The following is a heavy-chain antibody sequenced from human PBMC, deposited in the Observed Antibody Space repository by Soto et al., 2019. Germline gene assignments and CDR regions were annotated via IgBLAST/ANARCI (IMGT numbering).Heavy chain of an antibody. CDR3: ARHVFAPGGRWFGP. J-gene: IGHJ5*02. D-gene: IGHD2-15*01. V-gene: IGHV4-4*02. CDR2: IYHSGST. CDR1: GGSISSRNW. Sequence: PSETLSLTFAVSGGSISSRNWWGWVRQPPGKGLEWIREIYHSGSTNYNPSLKSRITMSFDTSKTQFFLSLTSVTAADTALYFCARHVFAPGGRWFGPWGPGLLVTVSS.